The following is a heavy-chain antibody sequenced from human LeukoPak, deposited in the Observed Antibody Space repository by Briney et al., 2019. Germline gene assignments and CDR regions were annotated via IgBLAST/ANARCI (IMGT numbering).Heavy chain of an antibody. CDR1: GFSFSVYS. D-gene: IGHD5/OR15-5a*01. Sequence: QPGGSLLLSCAASGFSFSVYSMSWVRQAPGKGLEWVSGINGNGDSTFYRDSVRGRFTISRDFSKNTLYLQMRRLRAEDTALYYCAKGLGYSVYDLPDFWGQGTLVTVSS. CDR2: INGNGDST. V-gene: IGHV3-23*01. CDR3: AKGLGYSVYDLPDF. J-gene: IGHJ4*02.